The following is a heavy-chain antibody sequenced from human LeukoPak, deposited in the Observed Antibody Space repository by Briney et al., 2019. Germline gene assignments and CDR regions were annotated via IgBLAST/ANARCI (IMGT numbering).Heavy chain of an antibody. CDR1: GHTFTKYY. D-gene: IGHD6-19*01. CDR3: ARSGSSGWYHFDL. V-gene: IGHV1-46*01. J-gene: IGHJ2*01. CDR2: INPSGGST. Sequence: ASVKGSCKASGHTFTKYYIHWVRQAPGQGLKWMGVINPSGGSTSYAQKFQGRVTMTRDTSTSTVYMELSSLRSEDTAVYYCARSGSSGWYHFDLWGRGTLVTVSS.